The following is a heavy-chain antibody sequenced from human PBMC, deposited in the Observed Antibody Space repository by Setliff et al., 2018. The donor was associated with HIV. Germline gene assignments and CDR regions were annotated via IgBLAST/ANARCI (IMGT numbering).Heavy chain of an antibody. J-gene: IGHJ2*01. V-gene: IGHV4-61*02. Sequence: SETLSLTCTVSGDSISSGNYYWTWIRQPVGKALEWIGRITNTGATEYNPSLKSRVTVSVDTSQNQFSLKLTSVTAADTATYFCSRGPPFDRWGRGTLVTVSS. CDR1: GDSISSGNYY. CDR2: ITNTGAT. CDR3: SRGPPFDR.